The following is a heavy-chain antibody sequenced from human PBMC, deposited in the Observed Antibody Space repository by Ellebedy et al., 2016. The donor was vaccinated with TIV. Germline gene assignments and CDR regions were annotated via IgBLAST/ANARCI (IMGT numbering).Heavy chain of an antibody. Sequence: GGSLRLSXEASGFSFSAYAMHWVRQAPGKGLEWVAVIGSDGGNKYYADSMLGRFTISRDNSKNTLYLQLNSLRVEDTAVYYCARGAYFTVTDNSLIDYWGQGTLVTVSS. V-gene: IGHV3-33*08. CDR3: ARGAYFTVTDNSLIDY. J-gene: IGHJ4*02. CDR1: GFSFSAYA. D-gene: IGHD2-21*01. CDR2: IGSDGGNK.